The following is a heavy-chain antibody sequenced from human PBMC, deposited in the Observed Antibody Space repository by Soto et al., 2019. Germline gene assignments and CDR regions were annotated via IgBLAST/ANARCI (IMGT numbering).Heavy chain of an antibody. CDR2: TYYRSKWYN. V-gene: IGHV6-1*01. Sequence: QSLSLTCAISGDSVSSNSAAWNWIRQSPSRGLEWLGRTYYRSKWYNDYAVSVKSRITINPDTSKNQFSLQLNSVTPEDTAVYYCARDSTPTIAALVYYYYYGMDVWGQGTTVTVSS. CDR1: GDSVSSNSAA. CDR3: ARDSTPTIAALVYYYYYGMDV. D-gene: IGHD6-6*01. J-gene: IGHJ6*02.